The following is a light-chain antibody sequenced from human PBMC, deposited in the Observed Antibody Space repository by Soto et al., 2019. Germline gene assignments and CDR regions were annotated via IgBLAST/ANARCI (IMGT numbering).Light chain of an antibody. Sequence: DIVMTQSPLSLPVTPGEPASISCRSSQSLLYGAGYMYVDWYLQKPGQPPHLLIFLGSNRASGVPDRFSGSVSGTDFTLKISRVETXXXGXXXXXXXLQTPYTFGQGTKLEIK. CDR3: XXXLQTPYT. CDR1: QSLLYGAGYMY. J-gene: IGKJ2*01. CDR2: LGS. V-gene: IGKV2-28*01.